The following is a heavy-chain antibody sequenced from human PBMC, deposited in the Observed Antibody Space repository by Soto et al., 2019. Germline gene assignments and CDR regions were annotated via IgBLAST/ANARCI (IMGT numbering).Heavy chain of an antibody. CDR3: ARRYGGTFDY. V-gene: IGHV4-39*07. D-gene: IGHD2-15*01. J-gene: IGHJ4*02. Sequence: SETLSLTCTVSGGSISSSSYYWGWIRQPPGKGPEWIGSIYYSGSTYYNPSLKSRVTISVDTSKNQFSLKLSSVTAADTAVYYCARRYGGTFDYWGQGTQVTVSS. CDR1: GGSISSSSYY. CDR2: IYYSGST.